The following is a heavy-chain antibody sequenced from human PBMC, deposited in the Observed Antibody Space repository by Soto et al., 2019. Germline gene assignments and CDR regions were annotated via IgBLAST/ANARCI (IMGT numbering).Heavy chain of an antibody. D-gene: IGHD4-17*01. CDR2: IYYSGST. J-gene: IGHJ4*02. V-gene: IGHV4-39*01. Sequence: ETLSLTCTVSGGSISSSSYYWGWIRQPPGKGLEWIGSIYYSGSTYYNPSLKSRVTISVDTSKNQFSLKLSSVTAADTAVYYCAIYYGGNSMDYWGQGTLVTVSS. CDR1: GGSISSSSYY. CDR3: AIYYGGNSMDY.